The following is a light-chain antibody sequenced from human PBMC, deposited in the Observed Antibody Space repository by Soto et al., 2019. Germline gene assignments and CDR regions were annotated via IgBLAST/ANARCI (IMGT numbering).Light chain of an antibody. V-gene: IGKV3-20*01. Sequence: EIVLTQSPGTLSLSPGERATLSCRASQSVSSNYLAWYQQKPGQAPRLLIYGASSRATGIPDRFSGSGSGTDFTLTISRLEPEDFAVYYCQPYGSSPGFTFGPGTKVDIK. J-gene: IGKJ3*01. CDR2: GAS. CDR3: QPYGSSPGFT. CDR1: QSVSSNY.